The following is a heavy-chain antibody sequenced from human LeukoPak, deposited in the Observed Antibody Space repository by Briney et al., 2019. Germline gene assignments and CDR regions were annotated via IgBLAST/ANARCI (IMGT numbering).Heavy chain of an antibody. V-gene: IGHV3-30*02. J-gene: IGHJ4*02. CDR2: IRYDGSNK. Sequence: PGGSLRLSCAASGFTFSSYGMHWVRQAPGKGLEWVAFIRYDGSNKYYADSVKGRFTISRDNSKNTLYLQMNSLRAEDTAVYYCANFSPLMGATEPPLDYWGQGTLVTVSS. D-gene: IGHD1-26*01. CDR1: GFTFSSYG. CDR3: ANFSPLMGATEPPLDY.